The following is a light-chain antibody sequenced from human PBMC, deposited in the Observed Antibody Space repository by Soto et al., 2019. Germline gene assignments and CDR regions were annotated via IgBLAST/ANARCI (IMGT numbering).Light chain of an antibody. CDR3: QQYGSSPRT. CDR1: QSVSGSY. V-gene: IGKV3-20*01. Sequence: EIVLTQSPGTLSLSPGERATLSCRASQSVSGSYSAWYQQKPGQAPRLLIYGASSRATGIPDRFSGSGSGTDFTLTISRLEPEDFAVYYCQQYGSSPRTFGQGTKLEIK. J-gene: IGKJ2*01. CDR2: GAS.